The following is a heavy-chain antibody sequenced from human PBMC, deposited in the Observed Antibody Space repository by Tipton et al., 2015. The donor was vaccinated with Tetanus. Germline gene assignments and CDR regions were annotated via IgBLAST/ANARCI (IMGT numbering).Heavy chain of an antibody. V-gene: IGHV4-39*02. CDR2: IYFKGDT. D-gene: IGHD5-24*01. CDR3: ARHLYGYWFDP. CDR1: GGSVSNRTLY. J-gene: IGHJ5*02. Sequence: TLSLTCTVSGGSVSNRTLYWGWIRQAPGKGLEWIASIYFKGDTYYSPSLKSRLTIDVDTSQNLFSLKVTSVTTADTAVYYCARHLYGYWFDPWGPGALVTVSS.